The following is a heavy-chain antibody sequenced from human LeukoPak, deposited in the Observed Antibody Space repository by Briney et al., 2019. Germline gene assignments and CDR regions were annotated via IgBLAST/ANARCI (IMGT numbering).Heavy chain of an antibody. CDR2: IYSGGST. CDR3: AREGHSKLGAIYGMDV. Sequence: GGSLRLSCAASGFTVSSNYMSWVRQAPGKGLEWVSVIYSGGSTYYADSVKGRFTISRDNPKNTLYLQMNSLRAEDTAVYYCAREGHSKLGAIYGMDVWGQGTTVTVSS. CDR1: GFTVSSNY. V-gene: IGHV3-53*01. D-gene: IGHD7-27*01. J-gene: IGHJ6*02.